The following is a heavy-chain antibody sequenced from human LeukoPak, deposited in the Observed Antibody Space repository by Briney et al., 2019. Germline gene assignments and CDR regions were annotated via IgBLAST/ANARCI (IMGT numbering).Heavy chain of an antibody. Sequence: RASVKVSCKASGYTFTRHYMNWVRQAPGQGLEWMGKINPSSGGTGYAQKFQGRVTMTRDTSTSTVYMELTSLRSEDTAVYYCARALYSSSWYGYWGQGTLVTVSS. CDR2: INPSSGGT. CDR3: ARALYSSSWYGY. CDR1: GYTFTRHY. V-gene: IGHV1-46*01. J-gene: IGHJ4*02. D-gene: IGHD6-13*01.